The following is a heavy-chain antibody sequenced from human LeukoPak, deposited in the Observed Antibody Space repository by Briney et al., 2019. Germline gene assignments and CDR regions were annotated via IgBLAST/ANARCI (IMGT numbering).Heavy chain of an antibody. J-gene: IGHJ4*02. V-gene: IGHV4-34*01. D-gene: IGHD3-22*01. CDR2: INHSGST. CDR1: GGSFSGYY. CDR3: ARGPGIAAAGNYDSSGYYSYYFDY. Sequence: SETLSLTCAVYGGSFSGYYWSWIRQPPGKGLEWIGEINHSGSTNYNPSLKSRVTISVDTSKNQFSLKLSSVTAADTAVYYCARGPGIAAAGNYDSSGYYSYYFDYWGQGTLVTVSS.